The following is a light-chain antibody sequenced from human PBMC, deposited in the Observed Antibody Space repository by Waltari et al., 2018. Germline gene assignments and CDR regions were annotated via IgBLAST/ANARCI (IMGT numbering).Light chain of an antibody. J-gene: IGKJ1*01. CDR1: PSVSSF. CDR3: QKYDRLPAT. CDR2: GAS. V-gene: IGKV3-20*01. Sequence: EIVLTQSPGTLSLSPGERGTLSCRASPSVSSFLAWYQQKPGQAPSLLIYGASTRATGIPDRFSCSGSGTDFSITISRLEPEDGAVYYCQKYDRLPATFGQGTKVEIK.